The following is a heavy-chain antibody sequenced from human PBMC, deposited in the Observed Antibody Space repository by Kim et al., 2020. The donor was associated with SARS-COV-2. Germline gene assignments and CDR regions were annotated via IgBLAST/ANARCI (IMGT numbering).Heavy chain of an antibody. Sequence: ASVKVSCKASGYTFISYGISWVRQAPGQGLEWMGWISAYNGNTNYAQKVQDKVTMTTDTSTSAAYMELRSLRSDDTAVYYCARDGVAANLHYYYGMDVWGQGTTVTVSS. CDR2: ISAYNGNT. D-gene: IGHD2-15*01. J-gene: IGHJ6*02. CDR3: ARDGVAANLHYYYGMDV. V-gene: IGHV1-18*01. CDR1: GYTFISYG.